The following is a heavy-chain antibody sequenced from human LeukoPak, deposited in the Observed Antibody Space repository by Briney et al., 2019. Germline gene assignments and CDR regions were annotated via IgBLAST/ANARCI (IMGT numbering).Heavy chain of an antibody. CDR2: ISGSGGST. J-gene: IGHJ4*02. CDR1: GFTFSSYS. Sequence: GGSLRLSCAASGFTFSSYSMNWVRQAPGKGLEWVSAISGSGGSTYYADSVKGRFTISRDNSKNTLYLQMNSLRAEDTAVYYCASKISWELRSHFDYWGQGTLVTVSS. CDR3: ASKISWELRSHFDY. V-gene: IGHV3-23*01. D-gene: IGHD1-26*01.